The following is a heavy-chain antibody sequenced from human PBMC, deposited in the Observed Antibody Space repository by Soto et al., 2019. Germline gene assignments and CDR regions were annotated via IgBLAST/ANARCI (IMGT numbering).Heavy chain of an antibody. CDR1: GDSISSGGYC. J-gene: IGHJ4*02. V-gene: IGHV4-31*03. D-gene: IGHD3-22*01. CDR3: ARDGGGGYYFDSSGYLDY. CDR2: ISNSGNT. Sequence: QVQLQESGPGLVKPSQTLSLTCTVSGDSISSGGYCWSWIRQHPGKGLEWIGYISNSGNTYYNPSLKSRVTICVGTAGNQLALKLTSVTAAERGVYYCARDGGGGYYFDSSGYLDYWGQGTLVTVSS.